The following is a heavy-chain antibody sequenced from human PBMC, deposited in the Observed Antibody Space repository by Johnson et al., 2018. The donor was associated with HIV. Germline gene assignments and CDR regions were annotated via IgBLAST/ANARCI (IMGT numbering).Heavy chain of an antibody. D-gene: IGHD1-26*01. V-gene: IGHV3-NL1*01. CDR1: GFTFRNYA. CDR3: GSYAFDI. CDR2: IYSGGST. J-gene: IGHJ3*02. Sequence: QVQLVESGGGVVQPGGSLRLSCAASGFTFRNYAMHWVRQAPGKGLEWVSVIYSGGSTYYADSVKGRFTISRDNSKNTLYLQMNSLRAEDTALYYCGSYAFDIWGQGTMVTVSS.